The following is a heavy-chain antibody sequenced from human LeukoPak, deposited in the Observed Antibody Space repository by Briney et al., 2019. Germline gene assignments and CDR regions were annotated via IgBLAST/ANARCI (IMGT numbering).Heavy chain of an antibody. CDR2: ISGSGGST. CDR1: GFTFSSYG. V-gene: IGHV3-23*01. D-gene: IGHD3-10*01. J-gene: IGHJ4*02. Sequence: GGSLRLSCAASGFTFSSYGMHWVRQAPGKGLEWVSAISGSGGSTYYADSVKGRFTISRDNSKNTLYLQMNSLRAEDTAVYYCAYGSGSYYNGPNFDYWGQGTLVTVSS. CDR3: AYGSGSYYNGPNFDY.